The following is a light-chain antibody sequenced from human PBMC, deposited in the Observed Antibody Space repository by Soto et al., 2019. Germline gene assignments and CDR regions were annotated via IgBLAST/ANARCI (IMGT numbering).Light chain of an antibody. CDR3: QQYYSTLTWT. Sequence: DIVMTQSPDSLAVSLGERATINCKSSQSVLYSSNNKNYLAWYQQKPGQPPKLLIYWASTRESGVPDRFSGSGSGTDFTLTISSLQAEDVEVYYCQQYYSTLTWTFGQGTKVEIK. CDR1: QSVLYSSNNKNY. CDR2: WAS. V-gene: IGKV4-1*01. J-gene: IGKJ1*01.